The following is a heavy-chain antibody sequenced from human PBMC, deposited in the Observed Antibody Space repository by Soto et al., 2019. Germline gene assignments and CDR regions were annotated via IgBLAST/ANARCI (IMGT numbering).Heavy chain of an antibody. CDR2: IDSSDSYI. D-gene: IGHD3-9*01. J-gene: IGHJ3*01. V-gene: IGHV5-10-1*01. CDR3: ANFDSTFGSIDVLDL. CDR1: GYTFSDYR. Sequence: PGESLKISCQGSGYTFSDYRLSWVRQMPGKGLEWLGTIDSSDSYITYSPSFQGHVTISADKSINTAFLRWTSLKSSDSAIYYCANFDSTFGSIDVLDLWGRGTMVT.